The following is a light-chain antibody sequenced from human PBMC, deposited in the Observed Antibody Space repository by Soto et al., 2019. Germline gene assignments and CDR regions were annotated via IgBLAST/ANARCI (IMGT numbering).Light chain of an antibody. CDR2: GAS. J-gene: IGKJ5*01. CDR1: QSVSSK. Sequence: ETVMSQSPATLSVSPVESATLSCRASQSVSSKLAWYQQKPGQAPRLLIYGASNRATGIPARFSGSGSGTDFTLTISSLEPEDFAVYYCQQRSNWITFGQGTRLEI. CDR3: QQRSNWIT. V-gene: IGKV3-11*01.